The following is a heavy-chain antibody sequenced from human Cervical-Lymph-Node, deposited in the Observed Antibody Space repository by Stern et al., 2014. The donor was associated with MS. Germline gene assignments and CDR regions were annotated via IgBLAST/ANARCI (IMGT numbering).Heavy chain of an antibody. Sequence: VQLVESGAEVKKPGASVNVSCKASGGTFSSSYAVSWVRQAPGQGLGWMGRIIPRIGLEYYAQEIQHRLKIIAATPSSTVYMRLSSLTSEDTALYYCARGIVTNRPAATLHNLFDPWGQGTLVTVSS. CDR2: IIPRIGLE. V-gene: IGHV1-69*09. D-gene: IGHD2-15*01. CDR3: ARGIVTNRPAATLHNLFDP. J-gene: IGHJ5*02. CDR1: GGTFSSSYA.